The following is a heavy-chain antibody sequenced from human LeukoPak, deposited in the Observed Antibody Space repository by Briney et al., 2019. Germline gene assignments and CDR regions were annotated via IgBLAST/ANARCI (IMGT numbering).Heavy chain of an antibody. CDR1: GFTFNDYA. J-gene: IGHJ4*02. CDR3: AKRGSSSWTQFDY. D-gene: IGHD6-13*01. Sequence: GGSLRLSCAASGFTFNDYAINWVRQAPGKGLEWVSVISGGTGGSTYYADSVKGRFTISRDNSKNTLYLQMNNLRAEDTAVYYCAKRGSSSWTQFDYWGQGTLVTVSS. V-gene: IGHV3-23*01. CDR2: ISGGTGGST.